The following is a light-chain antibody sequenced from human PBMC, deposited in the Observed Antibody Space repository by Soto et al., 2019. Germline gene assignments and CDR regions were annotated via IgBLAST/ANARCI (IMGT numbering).Light chain of an antibody. CDR3: SSYATVNTVVL. Sequence: QSVLTQPASVSGSLGQSITFSCTGTTNDIGAYNYVSWYQHHPGKAPRLLIYDVTDRPSGVSDRFSGSKSGTTASLTISALQAEDEADYFCSSYATVNTVVLFGGGTKVTVL. CDR1: TNDIGAYNY. J-gene: IGLJ3*02. CDR2: DVT. V-gene: IGLV2-14*03.